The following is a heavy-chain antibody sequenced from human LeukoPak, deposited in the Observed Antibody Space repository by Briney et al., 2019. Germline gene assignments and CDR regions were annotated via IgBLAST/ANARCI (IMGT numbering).Heavy chain of an antibody. CDR2: ISSSSRFI. D-gene: IGHD3-22*01. CDR3: ARSPPRYDTRFFDY. J-gene: IGHJ4*02. Sequence: GGSLRLSCAASGISFSNYSMNWVRQAPGKGLEWVSLISSSSRFIYYGDSVKGRFTISRDNAKKSLYLQMNSLRAEDTAVYYCARSPPRYDTRFFDYWGQGILVAVSS. V-gene: IGHV3-21*04. CDR1: GISFSNYS.